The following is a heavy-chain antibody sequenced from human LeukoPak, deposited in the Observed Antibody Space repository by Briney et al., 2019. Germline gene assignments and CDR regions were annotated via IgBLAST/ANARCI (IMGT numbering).Heavy chain of an antibody. V-gene: IGHV3-23*01. CDR2: ISGSGGST. D-gene: IGHD2-2*01. Sequence: GASLDLSCAASGFPFSSYAMSWVRQAPGKGLEWVSAISGSGGSTYFADSGKGRLTISRKNSKYTLYLQINSLRAEDTAVYYCAKIGGDCSSTSCYGRMFSYYGMDVWGQGTTVTVSS. CDR3: AKIGGDCSSTSCYGRMFSYYGMDV. J-gene: IGHJ6*02. CDR1: GFPFSSYA.